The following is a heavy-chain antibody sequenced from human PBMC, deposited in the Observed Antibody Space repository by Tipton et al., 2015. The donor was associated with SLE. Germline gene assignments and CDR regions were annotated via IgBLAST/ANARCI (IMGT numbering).Heavy chain of an antibody. J-gene: IGHJ4*02. Sequence: SLRLSCAASGFTFSSYAMHWVRQAPGKGLEWVAAISYDGSNKYYADSLKGRFTISRDNSKNTLYLQVNSLRAEDTAVYYCARIPPDYSDSSGYYDYWGQGTLVTVSS. CDR3: ARIPPDYSDSSGYYDY. CDR2: ISYDGSNK. CDR1: GFTFSSYA. D-gene: IGHD3-22*01. V-gene: IGHV3-30*04.